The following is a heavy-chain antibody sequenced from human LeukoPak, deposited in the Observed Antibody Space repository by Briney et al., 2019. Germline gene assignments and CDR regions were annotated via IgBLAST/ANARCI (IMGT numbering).Heavy chain of an antibody. CDR3: AKDVTPGRESFDY. CDR1: GFTFCSYG. Sequence: GGSLRLSCAASGFTFCSYGMNWVRQGPGMGLEWVSGISGSSGTTYYADSVKGRFTISRDNSKTTLYLQLTSLRVEDTATYYCAKDVTPGRESFDYWGQGTVVTVSS. CDR2: ISGSSGTT. D-gene: IGHD4-23*01. V-gene: IGHV3-23*01. J-gene: IGHJ4*02.